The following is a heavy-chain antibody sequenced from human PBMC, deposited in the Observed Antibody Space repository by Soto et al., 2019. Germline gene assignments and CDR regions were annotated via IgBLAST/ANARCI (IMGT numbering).Heavy chain of an antibody. D-gene: IGHD3-10*01. CDR1: GFTFSSYG. CDR2: IWYDGSNK. J-gene: IGHJ6*03. V-gene: IGHV3-33*01. CDR3: ARASGYYGSGRFTTKDYYYYMDV. Sequence: GGSLRLSCAASGFTFSSYGMHWVRQAPGKGLEWVAVIWYDGSNKYYADSVKGRFTISRDNSKNTLYLQMNSLRAEDTAVYYCARASGYYGSGRFTTKDYYYYMDVWGKGTTVTVSS.